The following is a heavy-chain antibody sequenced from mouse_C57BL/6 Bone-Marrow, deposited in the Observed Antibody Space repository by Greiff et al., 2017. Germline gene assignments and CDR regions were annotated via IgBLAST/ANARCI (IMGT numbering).Heavy chain of an antibody. CDR2: INPSNGGT. Sequence: QVQLQQPGTELVKPGASVKLSCKASGYTFTSSWMHWVKQRPGQGLEWIGNINPSNGGTNYNEKFQSKATLTVDKSSSTAYMQLSSLTAEDSAVYYCARYGNFHWYFDVWGTGTTVTVSS. D-gene: IGHD2-1*01. CDR3: ARYGNFHWYFDV. CDR1: GYTFTSSW. V-gene: IGHV1-53*01. J-gene: IGHJ1*03.